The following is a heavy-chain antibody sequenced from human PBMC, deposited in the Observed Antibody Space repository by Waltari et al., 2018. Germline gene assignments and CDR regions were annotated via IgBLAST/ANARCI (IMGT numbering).Heavy chain of an antibody. CDR2: IYTSGST. J-gene: IGHJ6*03. CDR3: ARSASSSWSGYYYYMDV. CDR1: GGSISSYY. V-gene: IGHV4-4*09. D-gene: IGHD6-13*01. Sequence: QVQLQESGPGLVKPSETLSLTCPVSGGSISSYYWSWIRPPPGKGLEWIGYIYTSGSTNYNPSLKSRVTISVDTSKNQFSLKLSSVTAADTAVYYCARSASSSWSGYYYYMDVWGKGTTVTVSS.